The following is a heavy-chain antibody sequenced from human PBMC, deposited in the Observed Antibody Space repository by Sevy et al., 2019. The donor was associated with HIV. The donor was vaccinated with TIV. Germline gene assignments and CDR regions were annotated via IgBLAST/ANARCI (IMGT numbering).Heavy chain of an antibody. CDR2: ISSNSGGT. J-gene: IGHJ4*01. CDR3: ARVMDMVPSGGLIVQVGLDH. V-gene: IGHV1-2*02. CDR1: GYSFIDYY. D-gene: IGHD3-16*02. Sequence: VSVKVSCKTSGYSFIDYYMHWVRQAPGQGLEWMGWISSNSGGTYIAMNFQGRVTMTRDTSTSTVYIELSSLSSDDTAVYFCARVMDMVPSGGLIVQVGLDHWGHGTVVTVSS.